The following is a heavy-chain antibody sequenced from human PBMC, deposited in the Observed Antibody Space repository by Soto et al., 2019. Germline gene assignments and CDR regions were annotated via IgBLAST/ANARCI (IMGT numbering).Heavy chain of an antibody. CDR2: ISSGGGSTT. V-gene: IGHV3-48*02. CDR1: GFSFSGNT. D-gene: IGHD6-25*01. J-gene: IGHJ6*02. Sequence: GGSLRLSCAASGFSFSGNTMNWARQAPGKGLEWLAFISSGGGSTTYYADSVKGRFTISRDNAKNSLFLQMNTLRDEDTAVYYCAKGSGSGSWIMDIWGQGTTVTVSS. CDR3: AKGSGSGSWIMDI.